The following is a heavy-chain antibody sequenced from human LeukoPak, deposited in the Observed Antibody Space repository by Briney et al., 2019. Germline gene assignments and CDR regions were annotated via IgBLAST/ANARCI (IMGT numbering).Heavy chain of an antibody. D-gene: IGHD2-2*02. CDR2: IYYSGST. V-gene: IGHV4-31*03. Sequence: SQTLSLTCTVSGGSISSGGYYWSWIRQHPGKGLEWIGYIYYSGSTYNNPSLKSRVTISVDTSKNQFSLKLSSVTAADTAVYYCARSYPGLYYYGMDVWGKGTTVTVSS. CDR1: GGSISSGGYY. CDR3: ARSYPGLYYYGMDV. J-gene: IGHJ6*04.